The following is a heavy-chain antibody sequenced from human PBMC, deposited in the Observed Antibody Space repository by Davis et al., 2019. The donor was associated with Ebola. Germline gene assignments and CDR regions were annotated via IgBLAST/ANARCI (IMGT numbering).Heavy chain of an antibody. J-gene: IGHJ6*04. CDR3: AKDLGSGIAFYGMDG. CDR2: ITSSSSHI. D-gene: IGHD1-1*01. CDR1: GFNFNTYA. Sequence: PGGSLRLSCAASGFNFNTYAMNWVRQAPGKGLEWVSSITSSSSHIYYADSVKGRFTISRDNVKNSLSLQMNSLRAEDTAVYYCAKDLGSGIAFYGMDGWGKGTTVTVSS. V-gene: IGHV3-21*06.